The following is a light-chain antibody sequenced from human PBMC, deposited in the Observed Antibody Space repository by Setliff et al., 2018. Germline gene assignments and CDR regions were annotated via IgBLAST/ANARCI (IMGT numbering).Light chain of an antibody. Sequence: QSVLTQPPSASGSPGQSLTISCTGTSSDVGAYNYVSWYQQHPGKAPKLMIYEVTKRPSGVPDRFSGSKSGNTASLTVSGLQADGEADYYCSSYAASYNPYVFGTGTKVTVL. J-gene: IGLJ1*01. CDR1: SSDVGAYNY. CDR2: EVT. CDR3: SSYAASYNPYV. V-gene: IGLV2-8*01.